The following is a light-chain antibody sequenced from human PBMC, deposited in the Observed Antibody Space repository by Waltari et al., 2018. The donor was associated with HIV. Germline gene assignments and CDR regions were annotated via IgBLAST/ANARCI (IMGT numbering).Light chain of an antibody. J-gene: IGLJ1*01. V-gene: IGLV1-51*01. Sequence: QSVLPQPPSVSAAPGQNVTISCSGSSSNIGLNYVSWYQYVPGTAPKLLIYDKHKRPSGIPDRFSASNSGTSATLAITGLQTGDEADYSCGAWDVSLNAYVFGTGTKVTVL. CDR3: GAWDVSLNAYV. CDR1: SSNIGLNY. CDR2: DKH.